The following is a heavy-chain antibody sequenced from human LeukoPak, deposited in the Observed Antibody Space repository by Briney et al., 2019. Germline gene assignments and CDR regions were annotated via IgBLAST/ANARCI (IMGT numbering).Heavy chain of an antibody. J-gene: IGHJ4*02. CDR2: IVQDGSEN. Sequence: GGSLRLSCAAAGFTFSNYWMNWVRQAPGKGLEWVASIVQDGSENYYVDSVKGRFTISRDNAKNSLYLQMNSLRVEDTAVYYCATGGGGYFDYWGQGALITASS. CDR3: ATGGGGYFDY. V-gene: IGHV3-7*01. D-gene: IGHD6-19*01. CDR1: GFTFSNYW.